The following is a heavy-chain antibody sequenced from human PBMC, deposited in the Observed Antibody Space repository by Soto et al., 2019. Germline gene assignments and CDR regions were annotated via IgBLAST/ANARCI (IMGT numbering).Heavy chain of an antibody. CDR3: ARGPLTNPFGLVFDY. V-gene: IGHV3-21*01. CDR1: GFLFGSYS. Sequence: PGGSLRLSCAASGFLFGSYSMNWLRQAPGKGLEWVASISSTSAFINYADSMKGRFTISRDNAKNSLYLQLDYLRAEDTAVYYCARGPLTNPFGLVFDYWGQGTLVTVSS. D-gene: IGHD3-3*01. J-gene: IGHJ4*01. CDR2: ISSTSAFI.